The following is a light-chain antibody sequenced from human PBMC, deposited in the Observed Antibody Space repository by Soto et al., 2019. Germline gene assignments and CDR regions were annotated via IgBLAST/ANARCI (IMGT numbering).Light chain of an antibody. Sequence: VLTQSPCTLSLTQGERAPLSCRASQSVVTNSLAWYQQKPGQAPRLIIYGASNRATGIPDRFSGRGSGTDFTLTISRLEPEDGAVYYCHQYGGARWTFGQGTKVDI. CDR2: GAS. CDR1: QSVVTNS. J-gene: IGKJ1*01. V-gene: IGKV3-20*01. CDR3: HQYGGARWT.